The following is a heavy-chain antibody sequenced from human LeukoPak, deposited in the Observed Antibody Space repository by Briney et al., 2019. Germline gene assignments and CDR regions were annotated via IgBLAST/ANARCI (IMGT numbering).Heavy chain of an antibody. CDR3: TTEYFGGFEY. Sequence: GGSLRLSCVASTFTKAWMNWVRQAPGKGLEWVGRVKNRGDGRTTDYAAPVKGRFAISRDDSKRTVYLQMNSLKTEDTAVYFCTTEYFGGFEYWGQGTLVTVSS. D-gene: IGHD3-16*01. J-gene: IGHJ4*02. CDR1: TFTKAW. V-gene: IGHV3-15*07. CDR2: VKNRGDGRTT.